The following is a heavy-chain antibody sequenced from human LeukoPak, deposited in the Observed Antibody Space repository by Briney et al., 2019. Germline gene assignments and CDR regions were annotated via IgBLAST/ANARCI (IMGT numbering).Heavy chain of an antibody. CDR3: ARGSHEYWNDY. J-gene: IGHJ4*02. Sequence: ASVKVSCRASGYNFSAYGMTWVRQAPGQGLEWMGWDTSDNRDTKYAPKFQGRVTMTTDMSSTTAYMELRSLRSDDTAVYYCARGSHEYWNDYWGQGTLVTVSS. CDR1: GYNFSAYG. CDR2: DTSDNRDT. V-gene: IGHV1-18*01. D-gene: IGHD1-1*01.